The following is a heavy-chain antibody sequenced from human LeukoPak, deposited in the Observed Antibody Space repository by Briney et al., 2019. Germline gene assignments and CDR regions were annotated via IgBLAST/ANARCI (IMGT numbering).Heavy chain of an antibody. V-gene: IGHV5-51*01. D-gene: IGHD2-21*01. CDR2: VYPGDSDT. Sequence: GESLKISCKGSGYSFTTSWIGWVRQMPGKGLEWMGIVYPGDSDTRYSPSFQGQVTISADKSISTAYLQWSSLKASDTAMYYCATNGLYCDGDCFPDAFDIWGQGTKVTVSS. J-gene: IGHJ3*02. CDR1: GYSFTTSW. CDR3: ATNGLYCDGDCFPDAFDI.